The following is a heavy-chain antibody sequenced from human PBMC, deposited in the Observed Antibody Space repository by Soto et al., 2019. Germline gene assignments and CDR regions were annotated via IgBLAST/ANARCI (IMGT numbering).Heavy chain of an antibody. CDR3: AREGSLYSRMFDY. CDR1: GGSISSYY. V-gene: IGHV4-59*01. D-gene: IGHD6-13*01. CDR2: IYYSGST. Sequence: QVQLQESGPGLVKPSETLSLTCTVSGGSISSYYWSWIRQPPGKGLEWIGYIYYSGSTNYNPSLKSRVTISVDTSKNQFSLKLSSVTAADTAVYYCAREGSLYSRMFDYWGQGTLVTVSS. J-gene: IGHJ4*02.